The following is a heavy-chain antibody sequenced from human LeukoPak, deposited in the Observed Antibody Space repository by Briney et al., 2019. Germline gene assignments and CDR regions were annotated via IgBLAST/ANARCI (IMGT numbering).Heavy chain of an antibody. CDR1: GGTFTSYA. D-gene: IGHD2-2*01. Sequence: ASVKVSCKASGGTFTSYAISWVRQAPGQGLEWMGGIIPIFGTANYAQKFQGRVTINADESTSKAYMELSSLRSEDTAVYYCAKTSQLLSIWGQGTLVTVSS. V-gene: IGHV1-69*13. CDR2: IIPIFGTA. J-gene: IGHJ4*02. CDR3: AKTSQLLSI.